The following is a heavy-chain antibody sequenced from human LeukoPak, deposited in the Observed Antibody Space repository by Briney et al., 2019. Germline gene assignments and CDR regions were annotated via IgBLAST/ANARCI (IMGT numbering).Heavy chain of an antibody. V-gene: IGHV4-39*01. Sequence: SETLSLTCTVPGGSISSSSYYWGWIRQPPGKGLEWIGSIYYSGSTYYNPSLKSRVTISVDTSKNQFSLKPSSVTAADTAVYYCARTGYSSSWYGGTLDPWGQGTLVTVSS. J-gene: IGHJ5*02. CDR3: ARTGYSSSWYGGTLDP. CDR2: IYYSGST. D-gene: IGHD6-13*01. CDR1: GGSISSSSYY.